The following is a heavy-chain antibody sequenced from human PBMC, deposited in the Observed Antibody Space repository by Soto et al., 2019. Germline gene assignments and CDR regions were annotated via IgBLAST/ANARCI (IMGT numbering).Heavy chain of an antibody. CDR2: ISRSSRNI. CDR3: ARDLKVAGTNSFYYYGMDV. D-gene: IGHD6-19*01. J-gene: IGHJ6*02. Sequence: GVSLRLSCAASGFTFSNYTMNWVRQAPGKGLEWVSSISRSSRNIYYADSVKGRFTISRDNAKNALYLHMNRLRAGDTAVYYCARDLKVAGTNSFYYYGMDVWGQGTTVTVSS. V-gene: IGHV3-21*01. CDR1: GFTFSNYT.